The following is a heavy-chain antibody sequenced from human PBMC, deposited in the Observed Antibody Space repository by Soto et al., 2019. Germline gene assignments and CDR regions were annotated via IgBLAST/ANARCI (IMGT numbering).Heavy chain of an antibody. V-gene: IGHV3-53*01. CDR3: ARAVGSSGGWAEYFQH. D-gene: IGHD6-19*01. CDR1: GFTVSSNY. J-gene: IGHJ1*01. Sequence: EVQLVESGGGLIQPGGSLRLSCAASGFTVSSNYMGWVRQAPGKGLEYVSVVYSAGNTYYTDSVKGRFTISRDSSENMLLLQMHSLRAEEPAVYFCARAVGSSGGWAEYFQHWGQGTLVTVSS. CDR2: VYSAGNT.